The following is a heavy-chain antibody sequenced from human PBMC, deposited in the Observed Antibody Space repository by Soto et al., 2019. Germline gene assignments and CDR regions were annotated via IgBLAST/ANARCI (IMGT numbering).Heavy chain of an antibody. CDR3: ARGGLKDGYIYYFDY. J-gene: IGHJ4*02. D-gene: IGHD5-12*01. CDR1: GDSVSSNSAP. CDR2: TYYRSKWNN. Sequence: SQTLSLTCAISGDSVSSNSAPWNWIRQSPSRGLEWLGRTYYRSKWNNDYGLSVKSRITINPDTSKNQFSLHLNSVTPEDTAVYYCARGGLKDGYIYYFDYWVQGTLVTVSS. V-gene: IGHV6-1*01.